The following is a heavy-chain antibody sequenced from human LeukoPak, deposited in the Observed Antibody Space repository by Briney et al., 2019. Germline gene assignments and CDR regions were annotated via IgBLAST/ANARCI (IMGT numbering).Heavy chain of an antibody. CDR3: AREGTAAASVGLDY. Sequence: SETLSLTCTVSGYSISSGYYWGWIRQPPGKGLEWIGSIYHSGSTYYNPSLKSRVTISVDTSKNQFSLKLSSVTAADTAVYYCAREGTAAASVGLDYWGQGTLVTVSS. CDR1: GYSISSGYY. CDR2: IYHSGST. V-gene: IGHV4-38-2*02. J-gene: IGHJ4*02. D-gene: IGHD6-13*01.